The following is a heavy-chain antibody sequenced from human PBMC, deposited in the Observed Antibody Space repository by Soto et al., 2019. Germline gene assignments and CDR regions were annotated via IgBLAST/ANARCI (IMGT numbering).Heavy chain of an antibody. CDR2: IYYSGTT. Sequence: SETLSLTCAVSGYSISSSNWWGWIRQPQGKGMERIGYIYYSGTTYYNPSLKSRVTMSVDTSKNQFSLKLTSVTALDSAVYYCARREIQGPIDYWGQGTLVTVSS. D-gene: IGHD1-26*01. CDR1: GYSISSSNW. V-gene: IGHV4-28*01. J-gene: IGHJ4*02. CDR3: ARREIQGPIDY.